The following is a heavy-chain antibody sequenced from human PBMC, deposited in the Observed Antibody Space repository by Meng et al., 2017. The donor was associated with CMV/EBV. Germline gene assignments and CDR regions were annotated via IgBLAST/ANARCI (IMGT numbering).Heavy chain of an antibody. Sequence: GESLKISCAASGFTFSSYSMNWVRQAPGKGLEWVSSISSSSSYIYYADSVKGRFTISRDNAKNSLYLQMNSLRSEDTAVYYCASELTGDPITLDYWGQGTLVTVSS. CDR2: ISSSSSYI. J-gene: IGHJ4*02. CDR3: ASELTGDPITLDY. CDR1: GFTFSSYS. V-gene: IGHV3-21*04. D-gene: IGHD7-27*01.